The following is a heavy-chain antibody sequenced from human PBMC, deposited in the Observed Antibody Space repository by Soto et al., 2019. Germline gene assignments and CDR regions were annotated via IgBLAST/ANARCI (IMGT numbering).Heavy chain of an antibody. V-gene: IGHV3-66*04. Sequence: EVQLVESGGGLVQPGGSLRLSCAASGFTVSSNYMSWVRQAPGKGLEWVSVIYSGGSTYYADSVKGRFTISRDNSKNALYLQMSGLRAEDTAVYYCAGHCGDWGDYSGYWGQGTLVTVSS. CDR1: GFTVSSNY. J-gene: IGHJ4*02. D-gene: IGHD4-17*01. CDR2: IYSGGST. CDR3: AGHCGDWGDYSGY.